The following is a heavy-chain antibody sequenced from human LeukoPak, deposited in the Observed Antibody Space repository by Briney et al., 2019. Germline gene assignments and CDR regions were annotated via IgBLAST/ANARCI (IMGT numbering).Heavy chain of an antibody. Sequence: GASVKVSCKASGYTFTSYGISWVRQAPGQGLEWMGWISACNGNTNYAQKLQGRVTMTTDTSTSTAYMELRSMRSDDTAVYYCAREGSSSWYPIYYYYGMDVWGQGTTVTVS. CDR2: ISACNGNT. D-gene: IGHD6-13*01. J-gene: IGHJ6*02. CDR1: GYTFTSYG. V-gene: IGHV1-18*01. CDR3: AREGSSSWYPIYYYYGMDV.